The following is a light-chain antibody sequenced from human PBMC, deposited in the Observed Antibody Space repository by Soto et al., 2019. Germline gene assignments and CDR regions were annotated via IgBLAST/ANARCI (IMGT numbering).Light chain of an antibody. Sequence: IQMTQSPSSLSASVGDRVTITCQASLDISNYLNWYQQKPGKAPKLLIYDSSNLETGVPSRFSGSGSGTDFTFTISSLQPEDIATYYCQQCDNLPRTCFGPGTKVDIK. J-gene: IGKJ3*01. V-gene: IGKV1-33*01. CDR2: DSS. CDR1: LDISNY. CDR3: QQCDNLPRTC.